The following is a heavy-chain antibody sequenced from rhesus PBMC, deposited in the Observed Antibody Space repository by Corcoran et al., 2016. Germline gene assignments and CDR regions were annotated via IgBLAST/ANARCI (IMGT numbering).Heavy chain of an antibody. CDR2: ISGSGGST. Sequence: QVQLQESGPGLVKPSETLSLTCAVSGGSISDDYYWSWIRQPPGKGLEWIGRISGSGGSTHYNPSLKSRVTISTDTSKNQFSLKLSSVTAADTAVYYCARVGYSSWSGYFDLWGPGTPITISS. CDR1: GGSISDDYY. J-gene: IGHJ2*01. V-gene: IGHV4-106*01. CDR3: ARVGYSSWSGYFDL. D-gene: IGHD6-13*01.